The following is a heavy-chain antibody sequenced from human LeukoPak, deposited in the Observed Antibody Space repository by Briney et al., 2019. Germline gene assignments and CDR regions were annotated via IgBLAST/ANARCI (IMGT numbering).Heavy chain of an antibody. J-gene: IGHJ3*02. Sequence: GGSLRLSCAASGFTVSSNYMSWVRQAPGKGLEWVSVIYSGGSTYYADSVKGRFTISRDNSKNTLYLQMNSLRAEDTAVYYCARDQGHYGDYVNDAFDIWGQGTMVTVSS. CDR1: GFTVSSNY. D-gene: IGHD4-17*01. CDR2: IYSGGST. V-gene: IGHV3-66*01. CDR3: ARDQGHYGDYVNDAFDI.